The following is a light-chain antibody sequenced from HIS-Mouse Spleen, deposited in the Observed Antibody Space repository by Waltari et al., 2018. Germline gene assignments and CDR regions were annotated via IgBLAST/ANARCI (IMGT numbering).Light chain of an antibody. CDR1: NIGSKS. V-gene: IGLV3-21*03. Sequence: SYVLTQPPSVSVAPGKTARITCGGNNIGSKSVHWYQQKPGQAPVLVVYDDSDRPSGLPARFSGSNSGNPATLTISRVEAGDEADYYCQVWDSSSDHVVFGGGTKLTVL. CDR2: DDS. CDR3: QVWDSSSDHVV. J-gene: IGLJ2*01.